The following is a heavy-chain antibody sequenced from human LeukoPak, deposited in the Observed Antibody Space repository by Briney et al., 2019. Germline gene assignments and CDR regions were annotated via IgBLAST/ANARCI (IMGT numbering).Heavy chain of an antibody. CDR1: GFTFSTYW. CDR2: INTDGSTT. Sequence: GGSLRLSCAASGFTFSTYWMHWVRQAPGKGLVWVSRINTDGSTTTYADSVKGRFTISRDNAKNTLYLQMNSLRAEDTAVYYCATGGRVCGGDCYYGWGQGTLVTVSS. J-gene: IGHJ4*02. CDR3: ATGGRVCGGDCYYG. D-gene: IGHD2-21*02. V-gene: IGHV3-74*01.